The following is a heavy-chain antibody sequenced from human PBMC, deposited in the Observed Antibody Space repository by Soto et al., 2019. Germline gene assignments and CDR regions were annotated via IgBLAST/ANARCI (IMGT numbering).Heavy chain of an antibody. CDR3: AKASSRYFDWFPRFDP. J-gene: IGHJ5*02. CDR1: GFTFSNYA. Sequence: GGSLRLSCAASGFTFSNYAMSWVRQAPGKGLEWVSAISGSGGSTYSADSVKGRFTISRDNSKNTLYLQMNSLRAEDTAVYYCAKASSRYFDWFPRFDPWGQGTLVTVSS. D-gene: IGHD3-9*01. V-gene: IGHV3-23*01. CDR2: ISGSGGST.